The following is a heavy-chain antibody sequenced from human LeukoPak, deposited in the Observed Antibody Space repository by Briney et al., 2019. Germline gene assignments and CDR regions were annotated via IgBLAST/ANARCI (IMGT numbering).Heavy chain of an antibody. CDR2: MKQGGSEK. J-gene: IGHJ4*02. Sequence: PGGSLRLSCAASGFTFSGYWMSWVRQAPGKGLEWVASMKQGGSEKYSLDSVKGRFTISRDNAKNSLFLQMNSLRAEDTAVYYCASVRMTMIRGVISFFDYWGQGTLVTVSS. V-gene: IGHV3-7*01. CDR3: ASVRMTMIRGVISFFDY. D-gene: IGHD3-10*01. CDR1: GFTFSGYW.